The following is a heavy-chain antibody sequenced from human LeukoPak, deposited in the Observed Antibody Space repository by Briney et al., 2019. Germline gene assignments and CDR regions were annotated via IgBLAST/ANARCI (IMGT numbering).Heavy chain of an antibody. D-gene: IGHD1-1*01. Sequence: GGSLRLSCAASGFTFSSYAMSWVRQAPGKGLEWVSAISGSGSSTYYADSVRGRFTISRDNSKNTLYLQMNSLGAEDTALYYCAKGLERESRLDSWGQGTLVTVSS. J-gene: IGHJ4*02. CDR1: GFTFSSYA. CDR3: AKGLERESRLDS. CDR2: ISGSGSST. V-gene: IGHV3-23*01.